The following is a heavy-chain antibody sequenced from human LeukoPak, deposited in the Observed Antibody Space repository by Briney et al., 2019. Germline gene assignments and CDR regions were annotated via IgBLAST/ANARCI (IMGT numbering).Heavy chain of an antibody. Sequence: ASETLSLTCTVSGCSLSSGYYWGWIRQPPGKGLEWIGSVDHSGGTYYNPSLRSRVSISVDTSKNQFSLKLSSVTAADTAVYSCAGFTFFRGVITFDYWGQGTLVTVSS. J-gene: IGHJ4*02. D-gene: IGHD3-10*01. CDR3: AGFTFFRGVITFDY. CDR1: GCSLSSGYY. V-gene: IGHV4-38-2*02. CDR2: VDHSGGT.